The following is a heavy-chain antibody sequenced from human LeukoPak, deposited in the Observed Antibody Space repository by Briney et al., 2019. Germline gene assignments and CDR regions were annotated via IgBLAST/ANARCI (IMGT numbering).Heavy chain of an antibody. J-gene: IGHJ4*02. CDR2: ISGSGDRT. V-gene: IGHV3-23*01. Sequence: GGSLRLSCAASGFTFSSYAMSWVRQAAGTEGEWVSAISGSGDRTYYGDSVKGRFAISSDNSQKTLYVQMNGLRAEDAAVYYCAKTRPLDSSSWSHGDYWGQGTPVTVSS. D-gene: IGHD6-13*01. CDR1: GFTFSSYA. CDR3: AKTRPLDSSSWSHGDY.